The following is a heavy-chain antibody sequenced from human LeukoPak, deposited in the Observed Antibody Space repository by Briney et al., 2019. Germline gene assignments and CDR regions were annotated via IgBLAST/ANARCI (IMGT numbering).Heavy chain of an antibody. V-gene: IGHV4-59*08. Sequence: KPSETLSLTCTVSGGSISSYYWSWIRQPPGKGLEWIGYIYYSGSTNYNPSLKSRVTMSVDTSKNQFSLRLSSVTAADTALYYCARHAAFADYQPHLTHFDYWGQGTLVTVSS. D-gene: IGHD4/OR15-4a*01. CDR2: IYYSGST. J-gene: IGHJ4*02. CDR1: GGSISSYY. CDR3: ARHAAFADYQPHLTHFDY.